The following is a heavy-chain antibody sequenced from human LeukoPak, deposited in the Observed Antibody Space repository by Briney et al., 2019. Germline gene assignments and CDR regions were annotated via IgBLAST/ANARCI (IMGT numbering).Heavy chain of an antibody. CDR3: ALILQGENYGMDV. J-gene: IGHJ6*02. D-gene: IGHD2-21*01. Sequence: SETLSLTCTVSGGSISSYYWSWIRQPAGKGLEWIGRIYTSRSTNYNPSLKSRVTMSVDTSKNQFSLKLSSVTAADTAVYYCALILQGENYGMDVWGQGTTVTVSS. CDR2: IYTSRST. V-gene: IGHV4-4*07. CDR1: GGSISSYY.